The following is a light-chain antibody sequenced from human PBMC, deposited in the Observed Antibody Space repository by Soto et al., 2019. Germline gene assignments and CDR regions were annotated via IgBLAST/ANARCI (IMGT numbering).Light chain of an antibody. V-gene: IGKV3-15*01. CDR1: QSVTSD. Sequence: ETVMTQSLVTLSVSPGERATLSCRASQSVTSDLAWYQQKPGQPPRLLIFGASTRATGVPARFIGSGSGTEFTLTISSLQYEDFGFYYCQQYNSCPWTVGQGTKVDSK. CDR2: GAS. CDR3: QQYNSCPWT. J-gene: IGKJ1*01.